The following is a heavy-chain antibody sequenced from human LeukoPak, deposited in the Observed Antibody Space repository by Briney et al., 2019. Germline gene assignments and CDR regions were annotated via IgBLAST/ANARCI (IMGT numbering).Heavy chain of an antibody. V-gene: IGHV4-30-4*08. CDR1: GGSISSSSAY. J-gene: IGHJ4*02. CDR2: IYYRGTT. CDR3: ARLRGNGYYGWDFFDY. D-gene: IGHD3-16*01. Sequence: NPSETLSLTCTVSGGSISSSSAYWGWIRQPPGKGLEWIGFIYYRGTTYYNPSLKSRLTISLDTSRNHFSLKVDSVTAADTAVYYCARLRGNGYYGWDFFDYWGRGTQVTVSS.